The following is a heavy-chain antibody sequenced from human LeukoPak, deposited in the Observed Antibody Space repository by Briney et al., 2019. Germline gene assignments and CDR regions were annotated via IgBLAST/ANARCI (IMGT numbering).Heavy chain of an antibody. CDR3: ARHDCATTSCLYFYGMDV. CDR1: GGSISSSSHY. Sequence: PSGTLSLTCTVSGGSISSSSHYWGWIRQPPGKGPEWIGSLYYSGSTYYNPSLKSRVTISVDTSKNQFSLKLSSVTATDTAVYYCARHDCATTSCLYFYGMDVWGQGTTVTVSS. V-gene: IGHV4-39*01. J-gene: IGHJ6*02. CDR2: LYYSGST. D-gene: IGHD2-2*01.